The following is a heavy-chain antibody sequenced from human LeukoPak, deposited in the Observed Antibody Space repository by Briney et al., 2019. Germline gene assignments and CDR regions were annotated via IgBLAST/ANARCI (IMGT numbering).Heavy chain of an antibody. CDR1: GFTFSGSP. V-gene: IGHV3-73*01. Sequence: PGGSLRLSYAASGFTFSGSPMHWVRQASGKGLEWVGRIRSKANGYATAYAASVRGRFTISRDDSKNTAYLQMNSLKTEDTAVYYCTSWGGIAVGYYMDVWGKGTTVTVSS. CDR3: TSWGGIAVGYYMDV. J-gene: IGHJ6*03. D-gene: IGHD6-19*01. CDR2: IRSKANGYAT.